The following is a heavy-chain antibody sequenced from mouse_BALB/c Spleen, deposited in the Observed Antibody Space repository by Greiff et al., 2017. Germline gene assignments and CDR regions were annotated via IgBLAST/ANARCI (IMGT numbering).Heavy chain of an antibody. D-gene: IGHD2-1*01. CDR3: ARDNGNSFDY. Sequence: EVHLVESGGGLVQPGGSLKLSCAASGFTFSSYGMSWVRQTPDKRLELVATINSNGGSTYYPDSVKGRFTISRDNAKDTLYLQMSSLKSEDTAMYYCARDNGNSFDYWGQGTTLTVSS. V-gene: IGHV5-6-3*01. CDR2: INSNGGST. J-gene: IGHJ2*01. CDR1: GFTFSSYG.